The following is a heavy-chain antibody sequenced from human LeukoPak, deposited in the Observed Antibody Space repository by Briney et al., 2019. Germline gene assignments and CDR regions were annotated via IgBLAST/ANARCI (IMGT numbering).Heavy chain of an antibody. J-gene: IGHJ4*02. Sequence: PGGSLRLSCAASGFTFDDYAMHWVRQAPGKGLEWLAVSSYDESNTYYTASVKGRFTISRDNSKNTLYLQMNSLRPEDTAVYYCAKDGQLGGSSWFTLYFDYWGQGTLVTVSS. D-gene: IGHD6-13*01. CDR3: AKDGQLGGSSWFTLYFDY. CDR1: GFTFDDYA. CDR2: SSYDESNT. V-gene: IGHV3-30*18.